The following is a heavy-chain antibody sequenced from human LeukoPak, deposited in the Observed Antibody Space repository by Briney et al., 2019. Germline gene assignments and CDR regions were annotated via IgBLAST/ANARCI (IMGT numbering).Heavy chain of an antibody. Sequence: SETLSLTCTVSGSSISSYYWSRIRQHPGKGLEWIGYIYYSGSTYYNPSLKSRVTISVDTSKNQFSLKLSSVTAADTAVYYCARGGYEFDYWGQGTLVTVSS. CDR1: GSSISSYY. CDR3: ARGGYEFDY. V-gene: IGHV4-59*06. D-gene: IGHD5-12*01. J-gene: IGHJ4*02. CDR2: IYYSGST.